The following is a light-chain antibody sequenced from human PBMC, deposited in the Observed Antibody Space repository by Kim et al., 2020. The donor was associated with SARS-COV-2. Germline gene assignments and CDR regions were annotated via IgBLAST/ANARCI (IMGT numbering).Light chain of an antibody. CDR3: QQYNSLSRT. V-gene: IGKV1-5*03. J-gene: IGKJ1*01. CDR1: QSISGW. CDR2: KAF. Sequence: DILMTQSPSALSASVGDRVTITCRASQSISGWLAWYQQKPGKAPKLLIYKAFTLESGVPSRFSGSGSGTEFTLTISSLQPDDFATYYCQQYNSLSRTFGQGTKVDIK.